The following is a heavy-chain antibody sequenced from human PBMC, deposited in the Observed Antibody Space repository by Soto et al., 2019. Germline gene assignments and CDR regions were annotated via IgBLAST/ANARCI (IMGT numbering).Heavy chain of an antibody. J-gene: IGHJ6*02. Sequence: ASVKVSCKASGGTFSSYAISWVRQAPGQGLEWMGGIIPIFGTANYAQKFQGRVTITADESTSTAYMELSSLRSEDTAVYYCASSRSSGWSTPGDYYGMDVWGQGTTVTVSS. D-gene: IGHD6-19*01. CDR1: GGTFSSYA. CDR2: IIPIFGTA. CDR3: ASSRSSGWSTPGDYYGMDV. V-gene: IGHV1-69*13.